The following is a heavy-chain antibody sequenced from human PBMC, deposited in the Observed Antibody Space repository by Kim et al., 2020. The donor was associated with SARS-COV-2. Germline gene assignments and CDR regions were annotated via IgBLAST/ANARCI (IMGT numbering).Heavy chain of an antibody. CDR3: ARGLGIAVAGTYYFDY. Sequence: SETLSLTCTVSGGSISSYYWSWIRQPPGKGLEWIGYIYYSGSTNYNPSLKSRVTISVDTSKNQFSLKLSSVTAADTAVYYCARGLGIAVAGTYYFDYWGQGTLVTVSS. J-gene: IGHJ4*02. CDR1: GGSISSYY. CDR2: IYYSGST. D-gene: IGHD6-19*01. V-gene: IGHV4-59*01.